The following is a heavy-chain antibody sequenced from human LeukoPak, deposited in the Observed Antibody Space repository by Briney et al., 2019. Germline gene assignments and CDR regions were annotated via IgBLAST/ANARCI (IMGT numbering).Heavy chain of an antibody. CDR2: IYYSGST. J-gene: IGHJ3*02. V-gene: IGHV4-59*02. Sequence: PSETLSLTCTVSGGSVTDYYWSWIRQPPGKGLEWIGYIYYSGSTNYNPSLKSRVTISVDTSGNQFSLKLSSVTAADTAVYYCASGYCGGACQLGGVDMWGQGTMVTVSS. CDR3: ASGYCGGACQLGGVDM. D-gene: IGHD2-21*02. CDR1: GGSVTDYY.